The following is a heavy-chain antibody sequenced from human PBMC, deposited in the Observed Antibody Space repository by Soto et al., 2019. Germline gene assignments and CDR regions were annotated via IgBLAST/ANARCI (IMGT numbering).Heavy chain of an antibody. CDR2: IWYDGSNK. Sequence: QVQLVESGGGVVQPGRSLRLSCAASGFTFSSYGMHWVRQAPGKGLEWVAFIWYDGSNKYYADSVKGRFTISRDNSKNTLFLQMNSLRAEDTAVYYCARDRASGESTYFQHWGQGTLVTVSS. J-gene: IGHJ1*01. D-gene: IGHD3-16*01. V-gene: IGHV3-33*01. CDR1: GFTFSSYG. CDR3: ARDRASGESTYFQH.